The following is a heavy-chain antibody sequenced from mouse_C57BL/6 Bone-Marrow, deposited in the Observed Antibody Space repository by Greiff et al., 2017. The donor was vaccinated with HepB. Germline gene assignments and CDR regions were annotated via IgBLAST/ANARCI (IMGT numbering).Heavy chain of an antibody. Sequence: EVKLMESGGGLVQPGGSLKLSCAASGFTFSDYGMAWVRQAPRKGPEWVAFISNLAYSIYYADNVTGRFTISRENAKNTLYLEMSSLRSEDTAMYYCARSLFDYAMDYWGQGTSVTVSS. D-gene: IGHD6-5*01. V-gene: IGHV5-15*01. CDR3: ARSLFDYAMDY. CDR2: ISNLAYSI. J-gene: IGHJ4*01. CDR1: GFTFSDYG.